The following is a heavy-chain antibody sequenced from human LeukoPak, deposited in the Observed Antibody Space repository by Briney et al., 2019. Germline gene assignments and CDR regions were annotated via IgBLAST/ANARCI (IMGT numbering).Heavy chain of an antibody. Sequence: ASVKVSCKASGGTFSSYAISWVRQAPGQGLEWMGGIIPMFGTANYAQKFQGRVTITADESTSTAYMELSSLRSEDTAVYYCASPSNYDYVWGSPDIVTFDYWGQGTLVTVSS. CDR3: ASPSNYDYVWGSPDIVTFDY. CDR2: IIPMFGTA. J-gene: IGHJ4*02. V-gene: IGHV1-69*13. CDR1: GGTFSSYA. D-gene: IGHD3-16*01.